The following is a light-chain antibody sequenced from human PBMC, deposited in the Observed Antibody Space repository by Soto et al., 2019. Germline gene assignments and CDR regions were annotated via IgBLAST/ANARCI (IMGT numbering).Light chain of an antibody. CDR2: WAS. J-gene: IGKJ4*01. Sequence: DIVMTQSPDSLSVSLGERATINCKSSQSVLYSSKNKNYLAWYQQKPGQPPKLLIYWASTRESGVPDRFSGSGSGTDFTLTISSLQAEDVAVYYCQQYYSTPLLTFVGGTKVEIK. V-gene: IGKV4-1*01. CDR3: QQYYSTPLLT. CDR1: QSVLYSSKNKNY.